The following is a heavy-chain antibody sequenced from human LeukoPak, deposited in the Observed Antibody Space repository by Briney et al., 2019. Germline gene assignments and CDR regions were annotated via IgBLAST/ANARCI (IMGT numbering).Heavy chain of an antibody. Sequence: GASVKVSCKASGGTFSSYAISWVRQAPGQGLEWMGGIIPIFGTANYAQKFQGRVTITTDESTSTAYMELSSLRSEDTAVYYCARGDDSSGHLLVEMNAFDIWGQGTMVTVSS. V-gene: IGHV1-69*05. D-gene: IGHD3-22*01. CDR2: IIPIFGTA. J-gene: IGHJ3*02. CDR1: GGTFSSYA. CDR3: ARGDDSSGHLLVEMNAFDI.